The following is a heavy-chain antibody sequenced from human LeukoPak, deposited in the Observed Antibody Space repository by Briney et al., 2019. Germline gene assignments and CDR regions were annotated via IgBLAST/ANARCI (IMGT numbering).Heavy chain of an antibody. Sequence: GGSLRLSCAASGFTFSSYSMNWVRQAPGKGLEWVSHISSSSGTIYYADSVKGRFTISRDNAKNSLYLQMNSLRAEDTAVYYCAKGYCGGDCYSGWHFDLWGRGTLVTVSS. CDR3: AKGYCGGDCYSGWHFDL. V-gene: IGHV3-48*01. J-gene: IGHJ2*01. CDR1: GFTFSSYS. D-gene: IGHD2-21*02. CDR2: ISSSSGTI.